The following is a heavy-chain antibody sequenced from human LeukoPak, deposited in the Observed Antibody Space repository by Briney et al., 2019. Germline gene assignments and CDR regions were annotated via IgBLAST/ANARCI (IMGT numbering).Heavy chain of an antibody. CDR3: ASLDRPLD. CDR2: INHSGST. V-gene: IGHV4-34*01. Sequence: PSETLSLTCAVYGGSFSGYYWSWIRQPPGKGLEWIGEINHSGSTNYNPSLKSRVIIPVDTSKNQFSLKLSSVTAADTAVYYCASLDRPLDWGQGTLVTVSS. J-gene: IGHJ4*02. CDR1: GGSFSGYY.